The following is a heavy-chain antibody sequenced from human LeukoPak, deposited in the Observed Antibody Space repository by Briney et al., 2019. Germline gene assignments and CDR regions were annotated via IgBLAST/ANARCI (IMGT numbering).Heavy chain of an antibody. D-gene: IGHD2/OR15-2a*01. Sequence: SETLSLTCTVSGGSISSYYWTWIRQPPGKGLEWIGYIYYSGSTNYNPSLRSRVTISVDTSKNQFSLNLSSVTAADTAVYYCARQGAGNRNGMDVWGQGTTVTVSS. J-gene: IGHJ6*02. CDR3: ARQGAGNRNGMDV. CDR1: GGSISSYY. V-gene: IGHV4-59*08. CDR2: IYYSGST.